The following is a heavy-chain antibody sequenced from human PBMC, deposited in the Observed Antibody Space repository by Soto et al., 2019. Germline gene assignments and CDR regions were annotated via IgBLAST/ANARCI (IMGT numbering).Heavy chain of an antibody. CDR3: ARDASYYSLWSGYYPSRNGMDV. CDR2: LWNDGSKK. J-gene: IGHJ6*02. V-gene: IGHV3-33*01. Sequence: QVQVVESGGGVVQPGRSLRLSCAASGFTFSSFGMHWVRQAPGKGLEWVFLLWNDGSKKSYGDSVKGRFTISRDNSRNTVYLQMNSLRADDTAVYYCARDASYYSLWSGYYPSRNGMDVWGQGTTVTVSS. D-gene: IGHD3-3*01. CDR1: GFTFSSFG.